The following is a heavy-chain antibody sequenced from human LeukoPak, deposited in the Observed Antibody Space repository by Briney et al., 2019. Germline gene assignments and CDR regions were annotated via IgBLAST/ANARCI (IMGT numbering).Heavy chain of an antibody. Sequence: GGSLRLSCAASGFTFSNYGMHWVRQAPGRGLEWVALIWFDGSNKDYADSVKGRFTISRDNSNNMLYLQMNSLRTEDTAVYYCAKQGYGSGTYVLDYWGQGTLVTVSS. V-gene: IGHV3-33*03. CDR2: IWFDGSNK. J-gene: IGHJ4*02. CDR1: GFTFSNYG. D-gene: IGHD3-10*01. CDR3: AKQGYGSGTYVLDY.